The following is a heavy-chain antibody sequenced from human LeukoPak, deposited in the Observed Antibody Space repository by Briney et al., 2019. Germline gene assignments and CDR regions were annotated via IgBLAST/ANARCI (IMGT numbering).Heavy chain of an antibody. J-gene: IGHJ6*02. V-gene: IGHV3-30*03. D-gene: IGHD3-22*01. CDR2: ISYDGSNK. CDR3: ARVRNYYDSSGSPYYGMDV. CDR1: GFTFSSYG. Sequence: PGGSLRLSCAASGFTFSSYGMHWVRQAPGKGLEWVAVISYDGSNKYYADSVKGRFTISRDNSKNTLYLQMNSLRAEDTAVYYCARVRNYYDSSGSPYYGMDVWGQGTTVTVSS.